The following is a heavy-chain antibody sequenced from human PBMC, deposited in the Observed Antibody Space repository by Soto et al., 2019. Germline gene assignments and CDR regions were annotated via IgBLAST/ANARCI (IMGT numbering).Heavy chain of an antibody. CDR3: ARGGAARHLDS. J-gene: IGHJ5*01. D-gene: IGHD6-6*01. CDR2: VSANNGFT. V-gene: IGHV1-18*01. Sequence: ASVKVSCKTSGYTFTNFALSWVRQAPGQGLEWTGFVSANNGFTHFAQKFQGRVSVKTDTSTNTVYLDLRSLSSDDTAVYYCARGGAARHLDSWGQGTPVTVS. CDR1: GYTFTNFA.